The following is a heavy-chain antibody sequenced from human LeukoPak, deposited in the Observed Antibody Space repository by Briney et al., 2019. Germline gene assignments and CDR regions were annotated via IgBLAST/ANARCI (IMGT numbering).Heavy chain of an antibody. J-gene: IGHJ4*02. Sequence: SETLSLTRTVSGGSISSHYWSWIRQLPGKGLEWIGYIYYSGSTNYNPSLKSRVTISVDTSKNQFSLKLSSVTAADTAVYYCARASGYYFDYWGQGTLVTVSS. D-gene: IGHD3-3*01. CDR1: GGSISSHY. CDR2: IYYSGST. CDR3: ARASGYYFDY. V-gene: IGHV4-59*11.